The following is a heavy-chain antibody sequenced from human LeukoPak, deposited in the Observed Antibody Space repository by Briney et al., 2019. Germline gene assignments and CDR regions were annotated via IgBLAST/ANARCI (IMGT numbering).Heavy chain of an antibody. D-gene: IGHD4-17*01. CDR2: IGGIGAST. CDR1: GVALSSYA. Sequence: GGSLRLSCAASGVALSSYAMSWVRQAPGKGLEWVSSIGGIGASTYYADSVKGRFTISRDNSKNTLYLQMNSLRAEDTALYYCAKAAYGDYVNWFDPWGQGILVIVSS. V-gene: IGHV3-23*01. J-gene: IGHJ5*02. CDR3: AKAAYGDYVNWFDP.